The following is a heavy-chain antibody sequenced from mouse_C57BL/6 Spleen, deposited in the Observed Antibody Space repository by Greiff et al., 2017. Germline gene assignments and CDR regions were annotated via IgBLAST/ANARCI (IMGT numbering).Heavy chain of an antibody. D-gene: IGHD2-3*01. Sequence: EVQRVESGPGLVKPSQSLSLTCSVTGYSITSGYYWNWLRQFPGNKLEWMGYISYDGSNNYNPSLKNRISITRDTSKNQFFLKLNSVTTEDTATYDCARGGDRTDGGDVDVWGTGTTVTVSS. J-gene: IGHJ1*03. CDR1: GYSITSGYY. V-gene: IGHV3-6*01. CDR2: ISYDGSN. CDR3: ARGGDRTDGGDVDV.